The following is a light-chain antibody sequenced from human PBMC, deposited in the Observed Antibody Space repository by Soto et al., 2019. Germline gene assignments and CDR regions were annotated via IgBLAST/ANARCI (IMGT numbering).Light chain of an antibody. CDR3: LQHYNFSWT. Sequence: IQMTQSPSSLSASVGDRLTITCRSSQDNINVLPWYQQKPGKDLNHLILAAVNLQGGGRSRFRGGGSGTHFTLTISSLQPEDFATYYCLQHYNFSWTFGQGTKVDIK. V-gene: IGKV1-6*01. J-gene: IGKJ1*01. CDR2: AAV. CDR1: QDNINV.